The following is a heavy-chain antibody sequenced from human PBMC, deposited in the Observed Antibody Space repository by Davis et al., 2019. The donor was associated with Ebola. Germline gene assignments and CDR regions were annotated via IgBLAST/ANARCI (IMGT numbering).Heavy chain of an antibody. CDR2: INPSGGST. J-gene: IGHJ6*02. Sequence: AASVKVSCKASGYTFTSYYMHWVRQAPGQGLEWMGIINPSGGSTSYAQKFQGRVTMTRNTSISTAYMELSSLRSEDTAVYYCARVVTMVRGVTYYYYGMDVWGQGTTVTVSS. D-gene: IGHD3-10*01. CDR3: ARVVTMVRGVTYYYYGMDV. V-gene: IGHV1-46*01. CDR1: GYTFTSYY.